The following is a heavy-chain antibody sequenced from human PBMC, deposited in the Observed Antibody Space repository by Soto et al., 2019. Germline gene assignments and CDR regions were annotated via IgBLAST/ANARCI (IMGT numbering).Heavy chain of an antibody. J-gene: IGHJ5*02. V-gene: IGHV4-30-4*01. CDR3: ARGQSYYDILTGYYEGANWFDP. CDR2: IYYSGST. CDR1: GGSISSGDYY. D-gene: IGHD3-9*01. Sequence: QVQLQESGPGLVKPSQTLSLTCTVSGGSISSGDYYWSWIRQPPGKGLEWIGYIYYSGSTYYNPSLKSRVTISVDPSKNQFSLRLCAVTAADTAVYYCARGQSYYDILTGYYEGANWFDPWGQGTLVTVSS.